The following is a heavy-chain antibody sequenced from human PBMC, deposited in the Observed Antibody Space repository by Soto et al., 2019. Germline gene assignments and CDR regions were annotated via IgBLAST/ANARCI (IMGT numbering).Heavy chain of an antibody. CDR3: ARDGGVTGKTTILDH. D-gene: IGHD2-8*02. CDR2: IIPVYGTV. J-gene: IGHJ4*02. V-gene: IGHV1-69*14. Sequence: QVQLVQSGTEVTKPGSSVQVSCKLSGGTFGHNGISWVRQVPGQGLEWLGGIIPVYGTVNYALKFLGKVSLPADKSTSPAYMELSGLRTEDTALYFRARDGGVTGKTTILDHWGQGTLIHGSS. CDR1: GGTFGHNG.